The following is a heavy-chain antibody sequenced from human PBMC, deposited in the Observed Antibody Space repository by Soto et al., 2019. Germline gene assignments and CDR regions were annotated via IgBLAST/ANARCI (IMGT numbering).Heavy chain of an antibody. CDR2: INHSGST. Sequence: PSETLSLTCAVYGGSFSGYYWSWIRQPPGKGLEWIGEINHSGSTNYNPSLKSRVTISVDTSKNQFSLKLSSVTAADTAVYYCARASIAAHFDYWGQGTLVTVPS. CDR3: ARASIAAHFDY. J-gene: IGHJ4*02. D-gene: IGHD6-6*01. CDR1: GGSFSGYY. V-gene: IGHV4-34*01.